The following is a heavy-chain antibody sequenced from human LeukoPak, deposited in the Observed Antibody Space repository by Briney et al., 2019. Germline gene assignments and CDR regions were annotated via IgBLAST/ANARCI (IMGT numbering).Heavy chain of an antibody. CDR1: GFTFSSYS. CDR2: ISSSSSTI. J-gene: IGHJ4*02. Sequence: GGSLRLSCAASGFTFSSYSMNWVRQAPGKGLEWVSYISSSSSTIYYADSVKGRFTISRDNAKNSLYLQMNSLRAEDTAAYYCARAKHPFIVVVPAATYYFDYWGQGTLVTVSS. CDR3: ARAKHPFIVVVPAATYYFDY. V-gene: IGHV3-48*01. D-gene: IGHD2-2*01.